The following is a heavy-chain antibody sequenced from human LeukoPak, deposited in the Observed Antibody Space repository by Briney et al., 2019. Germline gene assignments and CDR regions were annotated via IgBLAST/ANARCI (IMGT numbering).Heavy chain of an antibody. CDR2: MNPNSGKT. D-gene: IGHD3-9*01. CDR3: ARETTIPPYYFDY. Sequence: GPVQGSSKASGYTFTTYDINWVRQATGQGLEWMGWMNPNSGKTGYAQRFQGRVTMTRNTSINTAYMELSSLTSEDTAVYYCARETTIPPYYFDYWGLGTLVTVSS. CDR1: GYTFTTYD. J-gene: IGHJ4*02. V-gene: IGHV1-8*01.